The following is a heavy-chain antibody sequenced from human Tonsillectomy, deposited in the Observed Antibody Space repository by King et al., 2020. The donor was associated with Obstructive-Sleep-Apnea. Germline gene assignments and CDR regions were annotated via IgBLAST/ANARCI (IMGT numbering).Heavy chain of an antibody. V-gene: IGHV4-38-2*02. CDR2: IYHSGST. CDR1: GYSINSGYY. J-gene: IGHJ6*02. CDR3: ARADWEPTYYYYGMDV. Sequence: QLQESGPGLVKPSETLSLTCTVSGYSINSGYYWGWIRQPPGKGLEWIGNIYHSGSTYYNPSLRSRVTMSVDTSQNQFSLKLSSVTAADPAVYYCARADWEPTYYYYGMDVWGQGTTVTVSS. D-gene: IGHD1-26*01.